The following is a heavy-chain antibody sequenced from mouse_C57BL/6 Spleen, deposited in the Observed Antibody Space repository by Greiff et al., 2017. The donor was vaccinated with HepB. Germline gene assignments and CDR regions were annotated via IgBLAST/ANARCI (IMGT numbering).Heavy chain of an antibody. Sequence: VQLQQPGAELVKPGASVKLSCKASGYTFTSYWMHWVKQRPGQGLEWIGMIHPNSGSTNYNEKFKSKATLTVDKSSSTAYMQLSSLTSEDSAVYYCARDGSSYHYAMDYWGQGTSVTVSS. V-gene: IGHV1-64*01. CDR2: IHPNSGST. CDR3: ARDGSSYHYAMDY. CDR1: GYTFTSYW. D-gene: IGHD1-1*01. J-gene: IGHJ4*01.